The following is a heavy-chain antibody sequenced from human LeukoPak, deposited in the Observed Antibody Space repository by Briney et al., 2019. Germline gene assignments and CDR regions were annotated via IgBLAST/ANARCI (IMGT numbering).Heavy chain of an antibody. V-gene: IGHV3-48*03. CDR3: AGDPIPIVGATMEFDFDY. CDR2: ISSSGSTI. D-gene: IGHD1-26*01. Sequence: TGGSLRLSCAASGFTFSSYEMNWVRQAPGKGLEWVSYISSSGSTIYYADSVKGRFTISRDNAKNSLYLQMNSLRAEDTAVYYCAGDPIPIVGATMEFDFDYWGQGTLVTVSS. J-gene: IGHJ4*02. CDR1: GFTFSSYE.